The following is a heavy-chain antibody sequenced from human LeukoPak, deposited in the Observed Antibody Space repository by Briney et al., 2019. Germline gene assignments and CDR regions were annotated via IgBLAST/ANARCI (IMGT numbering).Heavy chain of an antibody. V-gene: IGHV6-1*01. CDR1: GDSVSSNSAA. D-gene: IGHD2-8*02. CDR3: ARHGPPRVRYCNWFDP. J-gene: IGHJ5*02. CDR2: TYYRSKWYN. Sequence: SQTLSLTCAISGDSVSSNSAAWNWIRQSPSRGLEWLGRTYYRSKWYNDYAVSVKSRITINPDTSKNQFSLQLNSVTPEDTAVYYCARHGPPRVRYCNWFDPWGQGTHVTVSS.